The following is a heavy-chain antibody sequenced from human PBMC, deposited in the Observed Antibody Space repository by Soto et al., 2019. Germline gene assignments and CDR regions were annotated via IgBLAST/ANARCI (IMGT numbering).Heavy chain of an antibody. Sequence: EVQLVESGGGLVQPGVSLRLSCAASGFTFSSYWMHWVRQAPGQGLVWVSRINSDGSSTNYADSVKGRFTISRDNAKNTLYLQMNSLRAEDTAVYYCAGAQCNYVGDGMDVWGQGTTVTVSS. CDR2: INSDGSST. CDR1: GFTFSSYW. V-gene: IGHV3-74*01. D-gene: IGHD4-4*01. CDR3: AGAQCNYVGDGMDV. J-gene: IGHJ6*02.